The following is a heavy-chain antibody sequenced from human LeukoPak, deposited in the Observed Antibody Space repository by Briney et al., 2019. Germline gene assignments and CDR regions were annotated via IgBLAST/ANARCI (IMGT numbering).Heavy chain of an antibody. D-gene: IGHD3-22*01. CDR1: GFTVSSNY. V-gene: IGHV3-53*01. J-gene: IGHJ4*02. CDR3: ASLTYYYDSSGYYYFDY. CDR2: IYSGGST. Sequence: GGSLRLSCAASGFTVSSNYMSWVRQAPGKGLEWVSVIYSGGSTYYADSVKGRFTISRDNSKNMLYLQMNSLRAEDTAVYYCASLTYYYDSSGYYYFDYWGQGTLVTVSS.